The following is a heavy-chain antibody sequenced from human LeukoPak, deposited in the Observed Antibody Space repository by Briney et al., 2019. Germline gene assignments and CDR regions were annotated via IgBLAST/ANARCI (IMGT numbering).Heavy chain of an antibody. Sequence: ASVKVSCKTSGYTFTTCAVHWVRQAPGQRLEWMGWIHADSGNAKYSQKLQGRVAIARDTSASTIYMELTSLRIEDTAVYFCTIGLAGDWDAFDIWGLGTMVTVSS. V-gene: IGHV1-3*01. CDR3: TIGLAGDWDAFDI. D-gene: IGHD6-19*01. CDR1: GYTFTTCA. J-gene: IGHJ3*02. CDR2: IHADSGNA.